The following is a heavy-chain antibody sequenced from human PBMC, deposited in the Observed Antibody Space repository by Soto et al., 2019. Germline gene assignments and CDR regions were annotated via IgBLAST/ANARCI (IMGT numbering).Heavy chain of an antibody. J-gene: IGHJ6*02. Sequence: PSETLSLTCADSGGSISSGGYSWSWIRQPPGKGLEWIGYIYHSGSTYYNPSLKSRVTISVDRSKNQFSLKLSSVTAADTAVYYCASSDVPAAYGMDVWGQGTTVTVSS. D-gene: IGHD2-2*01. CDR2: IYHSGST. V-gene: IGHV4-30-2*01. CDR3: ASSDVPAAYGMDV. CDR1: GGSISSGGYS.